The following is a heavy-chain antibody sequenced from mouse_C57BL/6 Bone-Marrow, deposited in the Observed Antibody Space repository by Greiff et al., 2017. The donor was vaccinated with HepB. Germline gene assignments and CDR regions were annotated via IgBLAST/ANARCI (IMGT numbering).Heavy chain of an antibody. CDR3: ARLRFGFAY. Sequence: EVQLQQSGPELVKPGASVKISCKASGYSFTGYYMNWVKQSPEKSLEWIGEINPSTGGTTYNQKFKAKATLTVDKSSSTAYMQLKSLTSEDSAVYYCARLRFGFAYWGQGTLVTVSA. CDR1: GYSFTGYY. CDR2: INPSTGGT. J-gene: IGHJ3*01. V-gene: IGHV1-42*01.